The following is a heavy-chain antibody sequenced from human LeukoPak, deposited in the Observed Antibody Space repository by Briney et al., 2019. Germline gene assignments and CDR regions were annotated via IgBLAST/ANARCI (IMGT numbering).Heavy chain of an antibody. Sequence: SVKVSCKASGGTFSSYAISWVRPAPGQGLEWMGGIIPIFGTANYAQKFQGRVTITADESTSTAYMELSSLRSEDTAVYYCARRGGLGSGSYYNEYFQHWGQGTLVTVSS. CDR1: GGTFSSYA. CDR2: IIPIFGTA. J-gene: IGHJ1*01. D-gene: IGHD3-10*01. V-gene: IGHV1-69*01. CDR3: ARRGGLGSGSYYNEYFQH.